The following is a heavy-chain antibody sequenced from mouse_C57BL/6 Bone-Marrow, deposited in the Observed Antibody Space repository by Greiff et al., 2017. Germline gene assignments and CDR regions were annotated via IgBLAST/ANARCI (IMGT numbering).Heavy chain of an antibody. CDR2: INSDGGST. J-gene: IGHJ3*01. CDR3: ARGNSTMITTGFAY. V-gene: IGHV5-2*01. D-gene: IGHD2-4*01. Sequence: EVMLVESGGGLVQPGESLKLSCESNEYEFPSHDMSWVRKTPEKRLELVAAINSDGGSTYYPDTMERRFIISRDNTKKTLYLQMSSLRSEDTALYYCARGNSTMITTGFAYWGQGTLVTVSA. CDR1: EYEFPSHD.